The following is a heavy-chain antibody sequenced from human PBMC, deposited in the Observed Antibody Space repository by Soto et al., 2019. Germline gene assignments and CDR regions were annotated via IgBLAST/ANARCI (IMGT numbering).Heavy chain of an antibody. D-gene: IGHD4-17*01. J-gene: IGHJ6*03. CDR3: ARVMTTVTTRALNYYYYYMDV. CDR1: GFTFSSYS. Sequence: GGSLRLSCAASGFTFSSYSMNWVRQAPGKGLEWVSSISSSSSYIYYADSVKGRFTISRDNAKNSLYLQMNSLRAEDTAVYYCARVMTTVTTRALNYYYYYMDVWGKGTTVTVSS. CDR2: ISSSSSYI. V-gene: IGHV3-21*01.